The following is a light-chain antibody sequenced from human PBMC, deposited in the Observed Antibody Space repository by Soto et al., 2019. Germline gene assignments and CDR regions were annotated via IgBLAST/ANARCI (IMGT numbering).Light chain of an antibody. CDR1: QSVSDSY. V-gene: IGKV3-20*01. CDR2: GAA. Sequence: EIVLTQSPGTLSLSPGERATLSCRASQSVSDSYVAWYQQKPGQAPRLLIYGAASRATGISDRFSGSGSGTDFTLTIKRLEPEDFAVYYCQQYGSSPQTFGQGTKLEIK. J-gene: IGKJ2*01. CDR3: QQYGSSPQT.